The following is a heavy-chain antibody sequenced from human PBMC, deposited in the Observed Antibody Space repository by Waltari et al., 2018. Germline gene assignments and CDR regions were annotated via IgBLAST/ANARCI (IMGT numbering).Heavy chain of an antibody. CDR3: ARHSSVPLFDY. Sequence: QVTLKESGPALVKPTQTLTLTCTFSGFSLSTSGMRVSWIRQPPGKALEWLARIDWDDDKFYSTSLKTRLTISKDTSKNQVVLTMTNIDPVDTATYYCARHSSVPLFDYWGQGTLVTVSS. CDR1: GFSLSTSGMR. V-gene: IGHV2-70*04. CDR2: IDWDDDK. J-gene: IGHJ4*02. D-gene: IGHD6-25*01.